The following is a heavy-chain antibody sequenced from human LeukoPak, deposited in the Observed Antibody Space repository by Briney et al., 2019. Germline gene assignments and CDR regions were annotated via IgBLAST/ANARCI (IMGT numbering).Heavy chain of an antibody. J-gene: IGHJ4*02. V-gene: IGHV4-31*03. CDR3: ASSYASGSYY. CDR1: GVSINTGAYY. CDR2: IYYSGST. D-gene: IGHD3-10*01. Sequence: SETLSLTCTVSGVSINTGAYYWGLIRQHPGKGLEWIGNIYYSGSTYYNPSLKSRATISVDTSKNQFSLNVSSVTPADTDVYYCASSYASGSYYWGQGTQVTVSS.